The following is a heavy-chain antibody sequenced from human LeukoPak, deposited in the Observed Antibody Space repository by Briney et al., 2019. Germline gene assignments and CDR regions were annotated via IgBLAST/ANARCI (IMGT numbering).Heavy chain of an antibody. J-gene: IGHJ4*02. CDR1: GYTFTGYY. V-gene: IGHV1-2*04. CDR3: ARGGYDYVWGSYRPIDY. Sequence: ASVKVSCKASGYTFTGYYMHWVRQAPGQGLEWMGWINPNSGGTNYAQKFQGWVIMTRDTSISTAYMELSSLRSEDTAVYYRARGGYDYVWGSYRPIDYWGQGTLVTVSS. CDR2: INPNSGGT. D-gene: IGHD3-16*02.